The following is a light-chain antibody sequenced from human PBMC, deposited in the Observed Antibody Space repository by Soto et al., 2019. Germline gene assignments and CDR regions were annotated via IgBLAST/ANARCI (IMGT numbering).Light chain of an antibody. V-gene: IGKV3-11*01. Sequence: EIVLTQSPATLSLSPGERATLSCRASQSVSSYLAWYQQKPGQAPRLLIYDASNRATGIPARFSGSGSGTDFTLTISRLEPEDFAVYHCQQYGSSPVTFGQGTKVDIK. CDR3: QQYGSSPVT. CDR1: QSVSSY. J-gene: IGKJ2*01. CDR2: DAS.